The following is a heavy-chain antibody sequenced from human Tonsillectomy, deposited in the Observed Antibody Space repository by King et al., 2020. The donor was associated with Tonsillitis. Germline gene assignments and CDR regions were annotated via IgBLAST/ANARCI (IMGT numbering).Heavy chain of an antibody. CDR3: AKDPPYYYDSSGSMNWFDP. J-gene: IGHJ5*02. V-gene: IGHV3-23*04. CDR2: ISGSGGST. CDR1: GFTFSSYA. Sequence: QLVQSGGDLVQPGGSLRLSCAASGFTFSSYAMSWGRQAPGKGLEWVSAISGSGGSTYYADPVKGRFTISRDNSKNTLYLQMNSLRAEDTAVYYCAKDPPYYYDSSGSMNWFDPWGQGTLVTVSS. D-gene: IGHD3-22*01.